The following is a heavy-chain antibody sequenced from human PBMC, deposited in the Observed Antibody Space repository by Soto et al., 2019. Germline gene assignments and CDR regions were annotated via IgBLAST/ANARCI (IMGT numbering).Heavy chain of an antibody. CDR3: AKEVQAYSSGWYYRSDYYYYGMDV. V-gene: IGHV3-30*18. Sequence: GGSLKLSCAASGFTFSSYGMHWVRQAPGKGLEWVAVISYDGSNKYYADSVKGRFTISRDNSKNTLYLQMNSLRAEDTAVYYCAKEVQAYSSGWYYRSDYYYYGMDVWGQGTTVTVSS. D-gene: IGHD6-19*01. CDR2: ISYDGSNK. CDR1: GFTFSSYG. J-gene: IGHJ6*02.